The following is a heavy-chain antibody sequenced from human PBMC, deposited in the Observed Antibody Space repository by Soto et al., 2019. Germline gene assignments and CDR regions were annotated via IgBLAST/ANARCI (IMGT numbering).Heavy chain of an antibody. CDR3: ARLHRGYCSGGSCQPPDY. CDR1: GGTFSSYT. V-gene: IGHV1-69*02. D-gene: IGHD2-15*01. CDR2: IIPILGIA. Sequence: QVQLVQSGAEVKKPGSSVKVSCKASGGTFSSYTISWVRQAPGQGLEWMGRIIPILGIANYAQKFQGRVTITADKSTSTAYMELSSLRSEDTAVYYCARLHRGYCSGGSCQPPDYWGQGTLVTVSS. J-gene: IGHJ4*02.